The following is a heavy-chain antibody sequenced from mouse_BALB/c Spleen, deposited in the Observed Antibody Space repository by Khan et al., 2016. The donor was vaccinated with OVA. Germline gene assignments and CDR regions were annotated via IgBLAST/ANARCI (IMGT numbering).Heavy chain of an antibody. CDR2: INPATDYT. J-gene: IGHJ3*01. CDR3: VNHGSSSAWFTY. D-gene: IGHD1-1*01. CDR1: GYIFTSYW. V-gene: IGHV1-7*01. Sequence: QVQLKESGAELAKPGASVKMSCKASGYIFTSYWMHWVKQRPGQGLEWIGYINPATDYTEYNQKFKNKATLTADKSSSTAYMQLSSLTSEDSAVYYCVNHGSSSAWFTYWGQWTPVTVSA.